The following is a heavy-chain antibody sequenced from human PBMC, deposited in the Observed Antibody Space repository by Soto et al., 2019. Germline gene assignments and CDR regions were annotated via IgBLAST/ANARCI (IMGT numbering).Heavy chain of an antibody. CDR2: MSHSGGT. J-gene: IGHJ6*01. Sequence: PSETLSLTCAVYGGFVSSGSYYWSWIRQPPGKGLEWIGEMSHSGGTHFNPSLKSRVTISVDTSKNQFSLKLSSVTAADTAVYYCARGFRMVYASVYYYYYGMDVWGQGTTVTVSS. D-gene: IGHD2-8*01. CDR3: ARGFRMVYASVYYYYYGMDV. CDR1: GGFVSSGSYY. V-gene: IGHV4-61*01.